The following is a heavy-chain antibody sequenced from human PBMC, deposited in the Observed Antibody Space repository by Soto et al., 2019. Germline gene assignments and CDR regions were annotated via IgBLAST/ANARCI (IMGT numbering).Heavy chain of an antibody. CDR1: GGTFSSYA. V-gene: IGHV1-69*01. Sequence: QVQLVQSGAEVKKPGSSVKVSCKASGGTFSSYAISWVRQAPGQGLEWKGGIIPIFGTANYAQKFQGRVTITADESTSTAYMELSSLRSEDTAVYYCARASIAARPGSWSYAFDIWGQGTMVTVSS. CDR2: IIPIFGTA. CDR3: ARASIAARPGSWSYAFDI. D-gene: IGHD6-6*01. J-gene: IGHJ3*02.